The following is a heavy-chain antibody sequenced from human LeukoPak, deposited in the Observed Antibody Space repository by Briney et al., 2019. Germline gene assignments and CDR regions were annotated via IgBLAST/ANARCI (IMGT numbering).Heavy chain of an antibody. D-gene: IGHD1-26*01. J-gene: IGHJ4*02. V-gene: IGHV1-18*01. CDR1: GYTFTSYG. CDR3: ARDDYSGVGAAYFDY. CDR2: ISAYNGNT. Sequence: ASVKVSCKASGYTFTSYGISWLRQAPGQGLEWMGWISAYNGNTNYAQKLQGRVTMTTDTSTSTAYMELRSLRSDDAAVYYCARDDYSGVGAAYFDYWGQGTLVTVSS.